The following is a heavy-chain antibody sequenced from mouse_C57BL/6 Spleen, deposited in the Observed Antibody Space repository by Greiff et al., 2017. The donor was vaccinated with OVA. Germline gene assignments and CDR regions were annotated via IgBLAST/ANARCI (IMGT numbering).Heavy chain of an antibody. J-gene: IGHJ2*01. D-gene: IGHD1-1*01. Sequence: EVKVEESGPGLVKPSQSLSLTCSVTGYSITSGYYWNWIRQFPGNKLEWMGYISYDGSNNYNPSLKNRISITRDTSKNQFFLKLNSVTTEDTATYYCAREGYYGSSFDYWGQGTTLTVSS. CDR1: GYSITSGYY. CDR2: ISYDGSN. V-gene: IGHV3-6*01. CDR3: AREGYYGSSFDY.